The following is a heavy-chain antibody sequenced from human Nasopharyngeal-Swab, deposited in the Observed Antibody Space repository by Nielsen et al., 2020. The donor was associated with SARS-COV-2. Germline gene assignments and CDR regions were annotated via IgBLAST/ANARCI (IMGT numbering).Heavy chain of an antibody. Sequence: GESLKISCAATGFTFSSYWMSWVRQAPGRGLEWLAHTKEDGTVTHYVDSVKGRFTISRDNSKNTLYLQMNSLRAEDTAVYYCASGYCSGGSCKIFDYWGQGTLVTVSS. CDR3: ASGYCSGGSCKIFDY. V-gene: IGHV3-7*01. J-gene: IGHJ4*02. D-gene: IGHD2-15*01. CDR2: TKEDGTVT. CDR1: GFTFSSYW.